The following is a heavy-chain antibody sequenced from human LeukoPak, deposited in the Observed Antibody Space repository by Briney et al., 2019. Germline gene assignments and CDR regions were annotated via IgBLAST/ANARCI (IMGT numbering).Heavy chain of an antibody. CDR3: ASSPAIAAAYY. CDR1: GYSISSGYY. CDR2: IYHSGST. J-gene: IGHJ4*02. V-gene: IGHV4-38-2*01. D-gene: IGHD6-13*01. Sequence: KPSETLSLTCAVSGYSISSGYYWGWIRQPPGKGLEWIGSIYHSGSTYYNPSLKSRVTISVDTSKNQFSLKLSSVTAADTAVYYCASSPAIAAAYYWGQGTLVTVSS.